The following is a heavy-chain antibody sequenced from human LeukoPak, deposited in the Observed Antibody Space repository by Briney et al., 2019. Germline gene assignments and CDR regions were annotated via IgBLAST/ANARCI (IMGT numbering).Heavy chain of an antibody. CDR2: INPGAGST. Sequence: ASVKVSCKASGYTFTSYFIHWVRQAPGQGLEWMGIINPGAGSTSYAQKFQGRVTITRDTSTSTVYMELSSLRSEDSAVYYCAREVGATDYWGQGTLVTVSS. CDR3: AREVGATDY. V-gene: IGHV1-46*01. D-gene: IGHD1-26*01. CDR1: GYTFTSYF. J-gene: IGHJ4*02.